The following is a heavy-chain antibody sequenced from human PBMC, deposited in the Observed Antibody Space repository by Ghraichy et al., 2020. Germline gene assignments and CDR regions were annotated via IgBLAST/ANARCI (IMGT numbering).Heavy chain of an antibody. V-gene: IGHV4-39*01. D-gene: IGHD6-19*01. J-gene: IGHJ4*02. Sequence: SETLSLTCTVSGGSISSSSYYWGWIRQPPGKGLEWIGSIYYSGSTYYNPSLKSRVTISVDTSKNQFSLKLSSVTAADTAVYYCARLHSSGHFDYWGQGTLVTVSS. CDR2: IYYSGST. CDR3: ARLHSSGHFDY. CDR1: GGSISSSSYY.